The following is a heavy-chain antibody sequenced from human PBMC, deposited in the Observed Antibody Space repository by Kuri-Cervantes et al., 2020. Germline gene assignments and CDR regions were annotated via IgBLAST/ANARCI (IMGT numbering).Heavy chain of an antibody. D-gene: IGHD2-2*01. CDR3: TRYCSSTSCPRAFDP. Sequence: LSLTCAASGFTYSGSAMHWVRQASGKGLEWVGRIRSKANSYATAYAASVKGRFTISRDDSKNTAYLQMNSLKTEDTAVYYCTRYCSSTSCPRAFDPWGQGTLVTVSS. CDR1: GFTYSGSA. V-gene: IGHV3-73*01. CDR2: IRSKANSYAT. J-gene: IGHJ5*02.